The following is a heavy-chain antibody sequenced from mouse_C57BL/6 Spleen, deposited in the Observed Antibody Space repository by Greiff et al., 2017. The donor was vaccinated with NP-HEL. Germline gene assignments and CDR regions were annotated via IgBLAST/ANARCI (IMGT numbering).Heavy chain of an antibody. D-gene: IGHD2-2*01. J-gene: IGHJ3*01. CDR1: GFTFSSYG. Sequence: EVQRVESGGDLVKPGGSLKLSCAASGFTFSSYGMSWVRQTPDKRLEWVATISSGGSYTYYPDSVKGRFTISRDNAKNTLYLQMSSLKSEDTAMYYCARYGYDEGLAYWGQGTLVTVSA. CDR3: ARYGYDEGLAY. V-gene: IGHV5-6*01. CDR2: ISSGGSYT.